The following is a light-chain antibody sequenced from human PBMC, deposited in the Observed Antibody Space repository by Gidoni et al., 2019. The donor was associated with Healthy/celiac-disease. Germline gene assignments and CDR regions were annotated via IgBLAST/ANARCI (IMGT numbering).Light chain of an antibody. Sequence: ELVLTQSPATLSLSLGERATLSCRASQSVSSYLAWYQQKPGQAPRLLIYDASNRATGIPARFSGSGSGTDFTFTISSLEPEDFAVYYCQQRSNWPSFGGGTKVEIK. CDR3: QQRSNWPS. V-gene: IGKV3-11*01. CDR1: QSVSSY. J-gene: IGKJ4*01. CDR2: DAS.